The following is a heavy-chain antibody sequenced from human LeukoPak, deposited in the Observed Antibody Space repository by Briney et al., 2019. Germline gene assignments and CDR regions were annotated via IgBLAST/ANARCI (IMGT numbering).Heavy chain of an antibody. Sequence: GKSLRLSCAASGFTFSSYAMSWVRQAPGKGLEWVSAISSSGGSTYYADSVKGRFTISRDNSKNTLYLQMNSLRAEDTAVYYCAKARAWENYFDYWGQGTLVTVSS. CDR2: ISSSGGST. V-gene: IGHV3-23*01. D-gene: IGHD1-26*01. CDR3: AKARAWENYFDY. CDR1: GFTFSSYA. J-gene: IGHJ4*02.